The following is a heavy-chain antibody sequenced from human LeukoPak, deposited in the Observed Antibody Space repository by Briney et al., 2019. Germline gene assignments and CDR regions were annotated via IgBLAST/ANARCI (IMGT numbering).Heavy chain of an antibody. J-gene: IGHJ5*02. V-gene: IGHV4-34*01. CDR3: ARGARMFSMVRGVMGWFDP. CDR1: GGSFSGYY. Sequence: SETQSLTCAVYGGSFSGYYWSWIRQPPGKGLEWIGEINHSGSTNYNPSLKSRVTISVDTSKNQFSLKLSSVTAADTAVYYCARGARMFSMVRGVMGWFDPWGQGTLVTVSS. CDR2: INHSGST. D-gene: IGHD3-10*01.